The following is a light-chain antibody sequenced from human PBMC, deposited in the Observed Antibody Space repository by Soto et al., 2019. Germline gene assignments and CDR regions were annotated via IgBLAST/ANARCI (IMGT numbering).Light chain of an antibody. V-gene: IGLV2-14*01. CDR1: SSDLAIYNY. Sequence: QSVLTPTSSLSGSPGQSLNISCTGTSSDLAIYNYVSWYQQQPGKAPKLMIYQVTNRPSGVSNRFSGSRSGNTASLTISGLQAEDEADYYCSSYTDSSNYVFGTGTKVTVL. CDR3: SSYTDSSNYV. CDR2: QVT. J-gene: IGLJ1*01.